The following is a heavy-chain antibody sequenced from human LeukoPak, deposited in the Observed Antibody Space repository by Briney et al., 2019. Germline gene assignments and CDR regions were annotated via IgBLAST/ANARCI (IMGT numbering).Heavy chain of an antibody. CDR3: ARVRGNSCDY. CDR1: GYSLSHYY. Sequence: GASVTISCKTSGYSLSHYYMHWVRQAPGQGLEWMGWIRGDTGDTDSPKKFQGRVTMTRDTSTNTAYLELSRLRYDDTAIYFCARVRGNSCDYWGQGTLVTVSS. V-gene: IGHV1-2*02. D-gene: IGHD6-13*01. CDR2: IRGDTGDT. J-gene: IGHJ4*02.